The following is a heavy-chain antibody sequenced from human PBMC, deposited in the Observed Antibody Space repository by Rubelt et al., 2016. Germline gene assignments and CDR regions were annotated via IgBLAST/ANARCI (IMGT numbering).Heavy chain of an antibody. J-gene: IGHJ4*02. Sequence: SRGTLVQPGGSLRLSCAASGFTFGSYGMHWVRQAPGKGLDWVAVVWSDGGKKHYGDSGQGRFTISRDNSKNTRYLPVDSLRVDDTAVYYCARGGAQYLEHWGQGTLITVSS. CDR2: VWSDGGKK. CDR1: GFTFGSYG. V-gene: IGHV3-33*08. CDR3: ARGGAQYLEH.